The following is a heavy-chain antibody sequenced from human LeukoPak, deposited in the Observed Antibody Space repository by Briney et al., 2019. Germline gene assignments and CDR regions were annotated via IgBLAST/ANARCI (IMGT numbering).Heavy chain of an antibody. Sequence: PSETLSLTCTVSGGSISSYYWSWIRQPPGKGLEWIGYIYYSGSTNYNPSLKSRVTTSVDTSKNQFSLKLSSVTAADTAVYYCARHVRGAFDIWGQGTMVTVSS. V-gene: IGHV4-59*08. CDR3: ARHVRGAFDI. D-gene: IGHD3-10*02. J-gene: IGHJ3*02. CDR2: IYYSGST. CDR1: GGSISSYY.